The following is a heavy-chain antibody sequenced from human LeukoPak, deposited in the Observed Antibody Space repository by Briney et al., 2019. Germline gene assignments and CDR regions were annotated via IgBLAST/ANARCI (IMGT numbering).Heavy chain of an antibody. CDR2: IYYSGST. D-gene: IGHD6-6*01. V-gene: IGHV4-59*08. Sequence: PSETLSLTCTVSGGSISSYYWSWIRQPPGKGLEWIGYIYYSGSTNYNPSLKSRVTISVDTSKNQFSLKLSSVTAADTAVYYCARLVEYGSSSFDYWGQGALVTVSS. CDR1: GGSISSYY. J-gene: IGHJ4*02. CDR3: ARLVEYGSSSFDY.